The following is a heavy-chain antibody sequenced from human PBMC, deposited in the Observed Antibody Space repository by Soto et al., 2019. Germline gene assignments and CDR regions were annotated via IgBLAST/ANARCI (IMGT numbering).Heavy chain of an antibody. Sequence: QVQLQESGPGLVKPSETLSLTCTVSAGSISSYYWSWIRQPPGKRLEWIGYIYYSGSTNYNPSLKSRVTISVDTPKNQFSLKLSSVTAADTAVYYSARSVQSSGWDSWYFDLWGRGTLVTVSS. V-gene: IGHV4-59*01. CDR3: ARSVQSSGWDSWYFDL. J-gene: IGHJ2*01. CDR2: IYYSGST. D-gene: IGHD6-19*01. CDR1: AGSISSYY.